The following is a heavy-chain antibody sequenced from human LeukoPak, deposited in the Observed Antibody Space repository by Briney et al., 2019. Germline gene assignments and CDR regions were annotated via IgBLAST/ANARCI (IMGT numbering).Heavy chain of an antibody. J-gene: IGHJ5*02. D-gene: IGHD3-10*01. Sequence: ASVKVSCKASGYTFTSYGISWVRQAPGQGLEWMGWISAYNGNTNYAQKLQGRVTMTTDTSTSTAYMELRSLRSDDTAVYYCARDLPLVRGVTPDAIDPWGQGTLVTVSS. V-gene: IGHV1-18*01. CDR2: ISAYNGNT. CDR1: GYTFTSYG. CDR3: ARDLPLVRGVTPDAIDP.